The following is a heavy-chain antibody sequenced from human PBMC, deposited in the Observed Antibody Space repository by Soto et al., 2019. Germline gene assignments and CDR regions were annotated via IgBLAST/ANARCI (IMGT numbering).Heavy chain of an antibody. D-gene: IGHD3-10*01. Sequence: QLQLQESGPGLGNPAETLSLTCTVSGGSSSSSSYYWGWSRQPPGKGLEWIGSIPYSGSTYHNPSLKRRVTSSVELSKNQFYLEVTSVTAADPAVYHCARPFYFGSGGRYFYMDVWGRGTPVTVS. V-gene: IGHV4-39*01. CDR1: GGSSSSSSYY. J-gene: IGHJ6*03. CDR3: ARPFYFGSGGRYFYMDV. CDR2: IPYSGST.